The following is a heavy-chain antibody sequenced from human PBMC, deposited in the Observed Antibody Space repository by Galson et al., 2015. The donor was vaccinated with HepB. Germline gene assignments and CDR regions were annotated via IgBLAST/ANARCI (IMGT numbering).Heavy chain of an antibody. J-gene: IGHJ4*02. CDR3: TRGSYSSGWYEGGY. V-gene: IGHV3-49*04. CDR2: VRSKAYGGTT. D-gene: IGHD6-19*01. Sequence: SLRLSCAASGFTLGDYAMSWVRQAPGRGLEWVGFVRSKAYGGTTEYAASVKGRFTISRDDSKSIAYLQMNSLNTEDAAVYYCTRGSYSSGWYEGGYWGQGTLVTVSS. CDR1: GFTLGDYA.